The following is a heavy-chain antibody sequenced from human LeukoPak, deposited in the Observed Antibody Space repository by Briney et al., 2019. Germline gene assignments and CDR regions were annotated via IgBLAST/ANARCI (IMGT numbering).Heavy chain of an antibody. V-gene: IGHV3-74*01. D-gene: IGHD2-8*01. J-gene: IGHJ3*02. CDR3: GREDRIVLGNDALDI. CDR1: GFTVSGYW. CDR2: INSDGRTI. Sequence: PGGSLRLSCAASGFTVSGYWMNWVRQAPGKGLVWVSRINSDGRTISYADSVKGRFTISRDNAKNTLYLQMNSLRGEDTAVYYCGREDRIVLGNDALDIWGQGTMVTVSS.